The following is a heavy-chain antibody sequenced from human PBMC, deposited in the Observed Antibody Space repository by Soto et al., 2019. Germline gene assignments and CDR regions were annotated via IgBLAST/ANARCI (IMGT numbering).Heavy chain of an antibody. CDR2: IYYSGST. CDR3: ARVTQRRTYYYDSSGSEFDY. J-gene: IGHJ4*02. D-gene: IGHD3-22*01. CDR1: GGSISSYY. V-gene: IGHV4-59*01. Sequence: PSETLSLTCTVSGGSISSYYWSWIRQPPGKGLEWIGYIYYSGSTNYNPSLKSRVTISVDTSKNQFSLKLSSVTAADTAVYYCARVTQRRTYYYDSSGSEFDYWGQGTLVTVSS.